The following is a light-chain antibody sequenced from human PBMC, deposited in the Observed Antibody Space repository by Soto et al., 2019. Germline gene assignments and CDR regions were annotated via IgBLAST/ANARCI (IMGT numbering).Light chain of an antibody. CDR1: QSISGW. V-gene: IGKV1-5*03. J-gene: IGKJ1*01. CDR2: QAS. CDR3: QQYKSYFRT. Sequence: IQLTQSPSSLSASVGDRVTITCRASQSISGWLAWYQQKPGKAPKLLIYQASSLQSGVPSRFSGSGSETEFTLTISSLLPDDFATYFCQQYKSYFRTFGQGTKVDIK.